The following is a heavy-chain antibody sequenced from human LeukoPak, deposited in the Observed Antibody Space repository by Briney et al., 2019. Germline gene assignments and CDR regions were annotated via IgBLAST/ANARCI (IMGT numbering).Heavy chain of an antibody. CDR3: ARGADCSGSSCYLDY. D-gene: IGHD2-15*01. V-gene: IGHV3-21*01. CDR2: ISSSSSYI. CDR1: GFTFSSYS. J-gene: IGHJ4*02. Sequence: GGSLRLSCAASGFTFSSYSMNWVRQAPGKGLEWVSSISSSSSYIYYADSVKDRFTISRDNAKNSLYLQMNSLRAEDTAVYYCARGADCSGSSCYLDYWGQGTLVTVSS.